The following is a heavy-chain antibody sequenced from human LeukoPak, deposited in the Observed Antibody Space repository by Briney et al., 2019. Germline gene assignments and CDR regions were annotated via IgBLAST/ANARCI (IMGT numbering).Heavy chain of an antibody. D-gene: IGHD3-16*01. V-gene: IGHV3-23*01. CDR3: AKNLGPFDV. CDR1: GFTFNDFA. Sequence: GGSLRLSCAASGFTFNDFAMTWVRQAPGKGLEWVSSIGDAGTYYADSVKGRFTISRDNSKNMLYLQLNSLRAGDTAMYYCAKNLGPFDVRGQGTMVTVPS. CDR2: IGDAGT. J-gene: IGHJ3*01.